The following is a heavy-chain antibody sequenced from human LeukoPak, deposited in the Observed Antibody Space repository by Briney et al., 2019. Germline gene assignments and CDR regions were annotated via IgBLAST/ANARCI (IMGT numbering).Heavy chain of an antibody. V-gene: IGHV3-21*01. CDR2: ISSSSSYI. CDR3: AREPESLVRGVDPFDY. Sequence: GGSLRLSCVVSGFSVSNNYVSWVRQAPGKGLEWVSSISSSSSYIYYADSVKGRFTISRDNAKNSLYLQMNSLRAEDTAVYYCAREPESLVRGVDPFDYWGQGTLVTVSS. CDR1: GFSVSNNY. D-gene: IGHD3-10*01. J-gene: IGHJ4*02.